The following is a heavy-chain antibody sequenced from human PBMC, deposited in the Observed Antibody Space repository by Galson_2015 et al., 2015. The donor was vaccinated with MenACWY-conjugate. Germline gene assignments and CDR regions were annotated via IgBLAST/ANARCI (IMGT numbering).Heavy chain of an antibody. V-gene: IGHV2-5*02. Sequence: PALVNPTQPLTLPCTFSGFSLSTSRVGVGWIRQPPGQALEGLSLIYWDDDKRYSPSLKSRLTITKDTSKNQVVLSVTNMDPVDTATYYCAHSPYCSTTSCYAARAFDVWGQGTVVTVSS. CDR2: IYWDDDK. CDR1: GFSLSTSRVG. J-gene: IGHJ3*01. D-gene: IGHD2-2*01. CDR3: AHSPYCSTTSCYAARAFDV.